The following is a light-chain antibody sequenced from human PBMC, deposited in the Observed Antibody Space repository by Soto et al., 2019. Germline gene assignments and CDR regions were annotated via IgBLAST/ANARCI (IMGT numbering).Light chain of an antibody. CDR1: QSVSSN. CDR2: GAY. V-gene: IGKV3D-15*01. Sequence: EIVMTQSPATLSVSPGERATLSCRASQSVSSNLAWYQQKPGQAPRLLIHGAYTRATGIPARFSGSGSGTEFTLTIRSLQSEDFAVYYCKQYNKWPLSFGQGTKVDIK. J-gene: IGKJ1*01. CDR3: KQYNKWPLS.